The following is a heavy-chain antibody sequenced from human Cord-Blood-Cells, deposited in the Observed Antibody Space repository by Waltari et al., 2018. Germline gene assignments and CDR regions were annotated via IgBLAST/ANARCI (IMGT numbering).Heavy chain of an antibody. CDR3: AGIPYCSGGSCYIGYFDL. J-gene: IGHJ2*01. D-gene: IGHD2-15*01. V-gene: IGHV1-58*01. CDR2: SVVGSGNT. CDR1: GFTFTSSA. Sequence: QMQLVQSGPEVKKPGTSVKVSCKASGFTFTSSAVQWVRQARGQRLEWIGWSVVGSGNTNYAQKFQERVTITRDMSTSTAYMELSSLRSEDTAVYYCAGIPYCSGGSCYIGYFDLWGRGTLVTVSS.